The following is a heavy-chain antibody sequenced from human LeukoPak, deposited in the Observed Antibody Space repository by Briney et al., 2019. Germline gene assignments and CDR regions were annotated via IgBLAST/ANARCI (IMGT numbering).Heavy chain of an antibody. CDR3: ARGLREVWFDP. CDR2: MNPNSGNT. V-gene: IGHV1-8*01. Sequence: ASVKVSCKASGYTFTIYDINWVRQAPGQGLEWMGWMNPNSGNTGYAQKFQGRVTMTRNTSISTAYMELSSLRSEDTAVYYCARGLREVWFDPWGQGTLVTVSS. D-gene: IGHD3-10*01. CDR1: GYTFTIYD. J-gene: IGHJ5*02.